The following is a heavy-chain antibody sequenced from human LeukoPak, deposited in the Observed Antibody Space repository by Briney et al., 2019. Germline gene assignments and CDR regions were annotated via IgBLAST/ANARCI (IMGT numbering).Heavy chain of an antibody. CDR1: GGTFSSYA. J-gene: IGHJ6*03. CDR2: IIPIFGTA. Sequence: ASVKVSCKASGGTFSSYAISWVRQAPGQGLEWMGGIIPIFGTANYAQKFQGRVTITADKSTSTAYMELSSLRAEDTAVYYCARDFRSATVTTLLYYYYMDVWGKGTTVTVSS. V-gene: IGHV1-69*06. D-gene: IGHD4-17*01. CDR3: ARDFRSATVTTLLYYYYMDV.